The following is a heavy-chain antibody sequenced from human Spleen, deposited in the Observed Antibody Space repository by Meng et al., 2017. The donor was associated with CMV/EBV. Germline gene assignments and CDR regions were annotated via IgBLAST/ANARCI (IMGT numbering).Heavy chain of an antibody. CDR2: ISYDGSNK. V-gene: IGHV3-30-3*01. D-gene: IGHD2-21*01. CDR1: GFTFSSYA. Sequence: GFTFSSYAMHWVRQAPGKGLEWVAVISYDGSNKYYADSVKGRSTISRDNSKNTLYLQMNSLRAEDTAVYYCARSEGVVVSGSDAFDIWGQGTMVTVSS. J-gene: IGHJ3*02. CDR3: ARSEGVVVSGSDAFDI.